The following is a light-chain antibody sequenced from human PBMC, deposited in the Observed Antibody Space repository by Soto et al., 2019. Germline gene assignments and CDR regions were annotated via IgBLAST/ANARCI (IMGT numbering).Light chain of an antibody. CDR3: QQFCSYPLT. V-gene: IGKV3-20*01. J-gene: IGKJ4*01. CDR2: DAS. Sequence: VLAEPPGTLYFWPGDIYHLSCKVSQPVISNYLAWYQQKPGQAPRFLIYDASSRATGIPDRFSGGGSGTDFTLTISSLEPEDFAVYYCQQFCSYPLTFGGGTKVDIK. CDR1: QPVISNY.